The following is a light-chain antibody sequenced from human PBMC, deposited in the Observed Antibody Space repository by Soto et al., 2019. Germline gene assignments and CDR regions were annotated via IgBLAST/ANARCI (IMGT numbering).Light chain of an antibody. CDR3: QQYGTTPWT. J-gene: IGKJ1*01. V-gene: IGKV3-20*01. CDR1: QSVSTHY. Sequence: EIVLTQSPGTLSLSPGERATLSCRASQSVSTHYLAWYHQNPGRAPRLVISGASSRSTRIPDRFSGSGSGTDFTLTISRLEPEAFAVYYCQQYGTTPWTFGHGT. CDR2: GAS.